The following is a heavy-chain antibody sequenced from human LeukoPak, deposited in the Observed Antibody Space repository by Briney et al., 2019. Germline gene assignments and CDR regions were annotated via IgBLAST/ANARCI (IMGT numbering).Heavy chain of an antibody. CDR1: GFTFSNFW. Sequence: GGSLRLSCAASGFTFSNFWMSWVRQTPEKGLEWVANIKVDGSKKYYVDSVRGRFTISRDNTKNSLYLQMNSLRGEDTAVYYCARTGRGDYWGQGTLVTVSS. V-gene: IGHV3-7*05. J-gene: IGHJ4*02. CDR3: ARTGRGDY. CDR2: IKVDGSKK. D-gene: IGHD3-9*01.